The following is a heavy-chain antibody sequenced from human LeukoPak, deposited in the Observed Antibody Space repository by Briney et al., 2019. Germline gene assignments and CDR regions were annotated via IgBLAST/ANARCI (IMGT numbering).Heavy chain of an antibody. J-gene: IGHJ4*02. V-gene: IGHV1-46*01. D-gene: IGHD6-19*01. CDR2: INPSVGTT. CDR3: ARDLAVAGSIDY. CDR1: GYTFSNYY. Sequence: ASVKVSCKASGYTFSNYYMHWVRQAPGQGLEWMGIINPSVGTTNYAQNFQGRVTVTRDTSTSTVYMELSSLRSEDTVVYYCARDLAVAGSIDYWGQGTLVTVSS.